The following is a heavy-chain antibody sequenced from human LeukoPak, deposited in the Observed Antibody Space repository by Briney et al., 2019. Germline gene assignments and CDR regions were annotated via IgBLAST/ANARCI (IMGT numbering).Heavy chain of an antibody. Sequence: GGSLRLSCAASGFTFSDYYMSWIRQAPGKGLEWVSYISSSGSTIYYADSVKGRFTISRDNAKNSLYLQMNSLRAEDTAVYYCAKDHAAGYCSGVYYWGQGTLVTVSS. V-gene: IGHV3-11*01. CDR2: ISSSGSTI. J-gene: IGHJ4*02. CDR1: GFTFSDYY. CDR3: AKDHAAGYCSGVYY. D-gene: IGHD2-15*01.